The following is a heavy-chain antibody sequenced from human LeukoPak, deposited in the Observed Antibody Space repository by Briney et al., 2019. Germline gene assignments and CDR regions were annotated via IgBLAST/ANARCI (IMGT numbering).Heavy chain of an antibody. V-gene: IGHV1-69*01. Sequence: GSSVKVSCKASGGTFSSYAISWVRQAPGQGLEWMGGIIPIFGTANYAQKFQGRVTITADESTSTAYMELGSLRSEDTAVYYCARDSRGPSKRYFDYWGQGTLVTVSS. CDR1: GGTFSSYA. D-gene: IGHD3-10*01. CDR2: IIPIFGTA. J-gene: IGHJ4*02. CDR3: ARDSRGPSKRYFDY.